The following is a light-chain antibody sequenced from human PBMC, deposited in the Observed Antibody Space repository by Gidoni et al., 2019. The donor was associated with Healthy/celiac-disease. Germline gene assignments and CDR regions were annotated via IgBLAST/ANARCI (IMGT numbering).Light chain of an antibody. J-gene: IGKJ4*01. Sequence: EIVLTQSPATLSLSPGDRATLSCRASQSVSSSLAWYQQKPGQAPRLLIYDASNRATGIPARFSGSRSGTDCTLTISSLEPEDFAVYYCQQRSNWPPLTFGGGTKVEIK. CDR3: QQRSNWPPLT. V-gene: IGKV3-11*01. CDR1: QSVSSS. CDR2: DAS.